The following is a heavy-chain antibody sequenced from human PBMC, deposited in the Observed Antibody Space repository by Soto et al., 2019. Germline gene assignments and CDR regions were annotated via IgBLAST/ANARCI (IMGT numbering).Heavy chain of an antibody. D-gene: IGHD2-21*02. CDR3: ARETEEAFDI. Sequence: EVQLVESGGGLVKPGESLRLSCAGSGFTFSSHSMNWVRQAPGQGLEWVSSISGSSRSIYYADSVKGRFTISRDNAKGSLSLQMNSLRAEDTAVYFCARETEEAFDIWGQGTMVTVSS. CDR2: ISGSSRSI. CDR1: GFTFSSHS. J-gene: IGHJ3*02. V-gene: IGHV3-21*01.